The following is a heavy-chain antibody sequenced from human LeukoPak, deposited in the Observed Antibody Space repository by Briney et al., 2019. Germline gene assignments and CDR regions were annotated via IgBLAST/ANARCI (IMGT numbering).Heavy chain of an antibody. CDR2: FSSSSSYI. Sequence: PGGSLRLSCAASGFTFSSYSMNWVRRAPGKGLEWVSSFSSSSSYIYYADSVKGRFTISRDNAKNSLYLQMNSLRAEDTAVYYCARDCSSTSCYALYYYYGMDVWGQGTTVTVSS. V-gene: IGHV3-21*01. CDR1: GFTFSSYS. CDR3: ARDCSSTSCYALYYYYGMDV. D-gene: IGHD2-2*01. J-gene: IGHJ6*02.